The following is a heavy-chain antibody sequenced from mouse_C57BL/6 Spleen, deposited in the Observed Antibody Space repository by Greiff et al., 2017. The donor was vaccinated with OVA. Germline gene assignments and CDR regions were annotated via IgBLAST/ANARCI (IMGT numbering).Heavy chain of an antibody. V-gene: IGHV5-6*02. CDR3: ARGSGSSNYFDY. D-gene: IGHD1-1*01. Sequence: EVKLMESGGDLVKPGGSLKLSCAASGLTFSSYGMSWVRQTPDKRLEWVATISSGGSYTYYPDSVKGRFTISRDNAKNTLYLQLSSLKSEDTAMYYCARGSGSSNYFDYWGQGTTLTVSS. CDR1: GLTFSSYG. CDR2: ISSGGSYT. J-gene: IGHJ2*01.